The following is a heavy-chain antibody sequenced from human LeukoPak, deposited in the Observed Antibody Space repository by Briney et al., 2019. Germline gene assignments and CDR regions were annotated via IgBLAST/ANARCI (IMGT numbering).Heavy chain of an antibody. CDR1: GYTFTGHY. Sequence: GASVKVSCKASGYTFTGHYMHWVRQAPGQGLEWMGWINPNSGDTNYAQKFQGSVTMTRDTSISTAYMELSSLRSDDTAVYYCARRCSGGTCSGAFDIWGQGTMVTVSS. D-gene: IGHD2-15*01. J-gene: IGHJ3*02. CDR3: ARRCSGGTCSGAFDI. CDR2: INPNSGDT. V-gene: IGHV1-2*02.